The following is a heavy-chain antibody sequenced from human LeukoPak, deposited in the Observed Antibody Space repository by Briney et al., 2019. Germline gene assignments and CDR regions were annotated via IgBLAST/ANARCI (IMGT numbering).Heavy chain of an antibody. CDR1: GFTFDSYA. Sequence: GGSLRLSCAASGFTFDSYAMHWVRQAPGKGLEWVSAISGSDGSTYYADSVKGRFTISRDNSKNTLYLQVNSLRAEDTAVYYCAKEGNYYYDSSGYLDIHVDYWGQGTLVTVSS. D-gene: IGHD3-22*01. J-gene: IGHJ4*02. V-gene: IGHV3-23*01. CDR2: ISGSDGST. CDR3: AKEGNYYYDSSGYLDIHVDY.